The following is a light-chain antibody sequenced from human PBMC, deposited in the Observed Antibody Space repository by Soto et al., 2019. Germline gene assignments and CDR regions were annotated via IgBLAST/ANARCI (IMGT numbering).Light chain of an antibody. V-gene: IGLV3-1*01. Sequence: SYELTQPPSVSVSPGQTASITCSGDKLGDKYACWYQQKPGQSPVLVIYQDSKRPSGIPERFSGSNSGNTATLTISGTQAMDEADYYYQACDSSTAVVFGGGTKLTVL. CDR2: QDS. CDR3: QACDSSTAVV. CDR1: KLGDKY. J-gene: IGLJ2*01.